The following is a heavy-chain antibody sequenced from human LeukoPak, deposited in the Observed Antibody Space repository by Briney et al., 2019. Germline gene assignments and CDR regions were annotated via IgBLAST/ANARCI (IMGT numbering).Heavy chain of an antibody. CDR2: ISYDGSNK. D-gene: IGHD6-13*01. CDR3: ARDPGTDYFDY. V-gene: IGHV3-30-3*01. J-gene: IGHJ4*02. Sequence: GRSLRLSCAASRYTFSSYAMHWVRQAPGKGLEWVAVISYDGSNKYYADSVKGRFTISRDNSKNTLYLQMNSLRAEDTAVYYCARDPGTDYFDYWGQGTLVTVSS. CDR1: RYTFSSYA.